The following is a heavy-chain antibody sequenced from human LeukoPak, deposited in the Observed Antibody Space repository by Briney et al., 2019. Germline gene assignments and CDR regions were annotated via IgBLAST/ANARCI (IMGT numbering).Heavy chain of an antibody. V-gene: IGHV3-33*01. J-gene: IGHJ4*02. CDR1: GFTFSSYG. CDR3: ATDSSGYYPKYYFDY. CDR2: IWYDGSNK. Sequence: GGYLRLSCAASGFTFSSYGIQWVRQAPGKGLEWVAVIWYDGSNKYYADSVKGRFTISRDNSKNTLYLQMNSLRAEDTAVYYCATDSSGYYPKYYFDYWGQGTLVTVSS. D-gene: IGHD3-22*01.